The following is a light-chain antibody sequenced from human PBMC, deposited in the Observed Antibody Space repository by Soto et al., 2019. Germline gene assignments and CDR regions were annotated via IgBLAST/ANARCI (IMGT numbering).Light chain of an antibody. CDR1: QSVGNN. V-gene: IGKV3-15*01. J-gene: IGKJ4*01. Sequence: EIVVTQSPATLSVSPGERATLSCRASQSVGNNFAWNQQKPGQAPRLLIFATSTWATGVPARFSGSGSGTELTLTISSLQSEDFAVYYCQQYGDWPLTFGGGAKVEIE. CDR3: QQYGDWPLT. CDR2: ATS.